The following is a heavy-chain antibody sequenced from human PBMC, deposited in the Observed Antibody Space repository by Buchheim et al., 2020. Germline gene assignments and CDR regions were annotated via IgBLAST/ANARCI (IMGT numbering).Heavy chain of an antibody. D-gene: IGHD6-25*01. Sequence: QVQLQESGPGLVKPSETLSLTCTVSGGSIRNYYWSWIRQPLGKGLEWIGNINYSGTANYNASLKTRVTISVDTSKNQFSLRVTSVTAADTAVYYCARQGQRLAMSYFDYWGQGTL. CDR2: INYSGTA. CDR1: GGSIRNYY. J-gene: IGHJ4*02. V-gene: IGHV4-59*01. CDR3: ARQGQRLAMSYFDY.